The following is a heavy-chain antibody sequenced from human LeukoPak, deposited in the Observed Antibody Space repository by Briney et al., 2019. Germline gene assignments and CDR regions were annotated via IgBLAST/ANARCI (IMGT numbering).Heavy chain of an antibody. J-gene: IGHJ3*02. D-gene: IGHD6-19*01. Sequence: GGSLRLSCAASGFTFSSYAMSWVRQAPGKGLEWVSAISGSGGSTYYADSVKGRFTISRDNSKNTLYLQMNSLRAEDTAVYYCAKANPHTIAVAGNDAFDIWGQGTMVTVS. V-gene: IGHV3-23*01. CDR3: AKANPHTIAVAGNDAFDI. CDR1: GFTFSSYA. CDR2: ISGSGGST.